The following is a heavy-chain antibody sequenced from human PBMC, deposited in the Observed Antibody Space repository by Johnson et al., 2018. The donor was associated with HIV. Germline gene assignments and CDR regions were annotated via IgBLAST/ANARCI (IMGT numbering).Heavy chain of an antibody. CDR2: LFSGGSI. CDR1: GFTFSDCY. D-gene: IGHD5-24*01. CDR3: ARACRDGYTCDAFDI. Sequence: VQLVESGGGLVQPGGSLRLSCAASGFTFSDCYMSWVRQAPGKGLEWVSVLFSGGSIYFADSVKGRLIISRYTSKNTLYLQMNSLRVEDTAVYYCARACRDGYTCDAFDIWGQGTMVTVSS. V-gene: IGHV3-66*01. J-gene: IGHJ3*02.